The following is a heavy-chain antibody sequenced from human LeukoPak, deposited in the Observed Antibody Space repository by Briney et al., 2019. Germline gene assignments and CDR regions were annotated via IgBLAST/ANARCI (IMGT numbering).Heavy chain of an antibody. CDR1: GFSISTYW. V-gene: IGHV3-7*04. CDR2: INQGRSEK. Sequence: GGSLRLSCAASGFSISTYWMAWVRQAPGRGLEWVANINQGRSEKYYVDSVKGRFTISRDNAKNSLYLQMDSLRVEDTAVYYCTRDELWGQGTLVTASS. CDR3: TRDEL. D-gene: IGHD1-1*01. J-gene: IGHJ4*02.